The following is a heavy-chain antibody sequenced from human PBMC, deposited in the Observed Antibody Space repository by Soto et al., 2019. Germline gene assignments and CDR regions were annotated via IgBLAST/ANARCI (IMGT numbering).Heavy chain of an antibody. V-gene: IGHV3-23*01. Sequence: EVQVLESGGGLIQPGGSLRLSCAFSGLTFSRYAASWVRQAPGKGLEWVSGIAASGHNTYYADSVKGRFTISRDNSNNNLFLQMNNLRAEDTAIYYCAKAVGEYLYFFNSWGQGILVTVSP. CDR2: IAASGHNT. CDR3: AKAVGEYLYFFNS. D-gene: IGHD3-10*01. J-gene: IGHJ4*02. CDR1: GLTFSRYA.